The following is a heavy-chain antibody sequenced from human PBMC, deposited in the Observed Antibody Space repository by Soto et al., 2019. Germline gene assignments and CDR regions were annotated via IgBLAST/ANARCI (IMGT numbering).Heavy chain of an antibody. Sequence: GSLRLSCAASGFTFSNYGMHWVRQAPGKGLEWVSAISGSGGSTYYADSVKGRFTISRDNSKNTLYLQMNSLRAEDTAVYYCAKDRIAVESRGYWGQGTLVTSPQ. CDR2: ISGSGGST. CDR3: AKDRIAVESRGY. J-gene: IGHJ4*02. V-gene: IGHV3-23*01. CDR1: GFTFSNYG. D-gene: IGHD6-19*01.